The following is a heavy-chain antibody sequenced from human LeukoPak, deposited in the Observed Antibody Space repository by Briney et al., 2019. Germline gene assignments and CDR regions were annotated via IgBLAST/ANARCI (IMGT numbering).Heavy chain of an antibody. CDR1: GFTFSSHW. J-gene: IGHJ5*02. D-gene: IGHD3-3*01. CDR2: ISDSGGTT. V-gene: IGHV3-23*01. Sequence: GGSLRLSCAASGFTFSSHWMTWVRQAPGKGLEWVSAISDSGGTTYYADSVKGRFTISRDNSKNTLYLQMNSLRAEDTAVYYCAKILDHYDFPNNWFDPWGQGTLVTVSS. CDR3: AKILDHYDFPNNWFDP.